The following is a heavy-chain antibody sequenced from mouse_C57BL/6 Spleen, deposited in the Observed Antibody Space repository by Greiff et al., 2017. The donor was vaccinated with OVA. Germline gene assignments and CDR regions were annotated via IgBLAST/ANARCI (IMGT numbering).Heavy chain of an antibody. Sequence: VKLMESGPELVKPGASVKISCKASGYAFSSSWMNWVKQRPGKGLEWIGRIYPGDGATNYNGKFKGKATLTADKSSSTAYMQLSSLTSEDSAVYFCARGGAMDYWGQGTSVTVSS. CDR2: IYPGDGAT. J-gene: IGHJ4*01. CDR3: ARGGAMDY. CDR1: GYAFSSSW. V-gene: IGHV1-82*01.